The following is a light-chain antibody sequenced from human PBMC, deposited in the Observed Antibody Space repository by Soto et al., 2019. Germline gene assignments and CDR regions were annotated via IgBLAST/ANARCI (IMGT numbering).Light chain of an antibody. CDR3: QQSYSSPPK. Sequence: DIQMTQSPSSLSASVEDRVIITCRASQSISNHLNWYQQKPGKAPKLLIFAASSLQSGVPSRFSGSRSGPAFTLTISPLQPEDFATYYCQQSYSSPPKFGQGTKVDIK. J-gene: IGKJ1*01. CDR1: QSISNH. CDR2: AAS. V-gene: IGKV1-39*01.